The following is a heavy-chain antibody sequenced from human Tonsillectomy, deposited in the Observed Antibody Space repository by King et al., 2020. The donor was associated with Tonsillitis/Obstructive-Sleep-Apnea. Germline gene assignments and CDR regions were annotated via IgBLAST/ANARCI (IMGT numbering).Heavy chain of an antibody. D-gene: IGHD2-15*01. CDR3: ARDSRVVAATRNDY. V-gene: IGHV3-21*01. J-gene: IGHJ4*02. CDR2: ISSSSSYI. Sequence: VQRVESGGGLVKPGGSLRLSCAASGFTFSSYSMNWVRQAPGEGLEWVSSISSSSSYIYYADSVKGRFTISRDNAKNSLYLQLNSLRAEDTAVYYCARDSRVVAATRNDYWGQGTLVTVSS. CDR1: GFTFSSYS.